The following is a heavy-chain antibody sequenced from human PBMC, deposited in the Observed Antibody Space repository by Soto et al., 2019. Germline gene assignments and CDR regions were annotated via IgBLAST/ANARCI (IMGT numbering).Heavy chain of an antibody. J-gene: IGHJ4*02. D-gene: IGHD6-19*01. CDR2: INHGGSI. Sequence: SETLSLTCGVNGGSFSGYYWNWIRQPPGKGLEWIGEINHGGSIHYNPSLKSRVTISADTSKNQFSLNLRSLTAADTAVYYCARGSQWLDYWGQGALVTVSS. CDR1: GGSFSGYY. V-gene: IGHV4-34*01. CDR3: ARGSQWLDY.